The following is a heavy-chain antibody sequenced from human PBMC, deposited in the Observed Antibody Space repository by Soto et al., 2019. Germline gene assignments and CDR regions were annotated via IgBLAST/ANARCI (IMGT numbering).Heavy chain of an antibody. V-gene: IGHV3-30*04. D-gene: IGHD6-6*01. J-gene: IGHJ4*02. Sequence: GGSLRLSCAGSGFIFKNYALNWVRQAPGKGLEWVASITRDGYNKYYADSVKGRFTISRDNSMDTLSLQMTALRTEDSSIYYCTKSSGGSSSVGMDYWGQGTRVTVSS. CDR2: ITRDGYNK. CDR1: GFIFKNYA. CDR3: TKSSGGSSSVGMDY.